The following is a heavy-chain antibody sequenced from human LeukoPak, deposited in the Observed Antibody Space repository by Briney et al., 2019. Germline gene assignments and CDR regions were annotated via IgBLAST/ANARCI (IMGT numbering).Heavy chain of an antibody. Sequence: PSETLSLTCAVYGGSFSGYYWSWIRQPPGKGLEWIGEINHSGSTNYNPSLKSRVTISADTSKTQFSLNLNSVTAADTAVYYCARAVSEYTYGTRFDYWGQGTLVTVSS. CDR2: INHSGST. J-gene: IGHJ4*02. D-gene: IGHD5-18*01. CDR1: GGSFSGYY. CDR3: ARAVSEYTYGTRFDY. V-gene: IGHV4-34*01.